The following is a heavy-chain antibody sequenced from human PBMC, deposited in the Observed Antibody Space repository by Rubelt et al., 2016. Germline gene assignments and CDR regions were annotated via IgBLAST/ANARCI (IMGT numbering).Heavy chain of an antibody. J-gene: IGHJ5*02. CDR1: GDSITSSSSY. D-gene: IGHD6-6*01. V-gene: IGHV4-39*01. CDR3: SRQVWAAQVLSDP. CDR2: VSHSGST. Sequence: QLQLQESGPGLVKPSETLSLNCSVSGDSITSSSSYWGWIRQPPGKGLEWIGEVSHSGSTNYNPSLKSRGTISIDTSKNQFSLNLRSVTAADTAVYYCSRQVWAAQVLSDPWGQGTLVTVSS.